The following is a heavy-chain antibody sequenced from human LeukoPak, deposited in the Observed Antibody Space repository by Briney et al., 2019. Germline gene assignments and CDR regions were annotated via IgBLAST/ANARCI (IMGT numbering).Heavy chain of an antibody. Sequence: GGSLRLSCAASRFTFSNYAMSWVRQAPGKGLEWVSSIRDSAYRTYYADSVKGRFTISRDNSKNTLYLQMNSLRAEDTAVYYCASRNYYDSSGYYDAFDIWGQGTMVTVSS. D-gene: IGHD3-22*01. CDR1: RFTFSNYA. V-gene: IGHV3-23*01. CDR3: ASRNYYDSSGYYDAFDI. CDR2: IRDSAYRT. J-gene: IGHJ3*02.